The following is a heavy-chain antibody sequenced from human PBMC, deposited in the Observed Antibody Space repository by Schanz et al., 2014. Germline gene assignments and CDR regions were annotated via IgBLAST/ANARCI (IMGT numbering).Heavy chain of an antibody. CDR3: GGWFGGVRNS. CDR1: GFTFSDHY. CDR2: SKNKAARDTS. Sequence: EVQLVESGGGLVQPGGSLRLSCAASGFTFSDHYMKGVRQAPGKGLEWVAHSKNKAARDTSEYAGSVRGRFTISREDSKNSVYLEMTSLKTEETAVYYCGGWFGGVRNSWGQGTLVTVSS. J-gene: IGHJ4*02. D-gene: IGHD3-10*01. V-gene: IGHV3-72*01.